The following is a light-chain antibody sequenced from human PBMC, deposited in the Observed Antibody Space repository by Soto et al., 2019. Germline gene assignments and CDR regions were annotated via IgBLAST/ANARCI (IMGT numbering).Light chain of an antibody. CDR2: EVS. Sequence: QSALTQPASVSGSPGQSITISCTGTSSDVGGYNYVSWHQLHPGKAPKLMVYEVSNRPSGVSNRFSGSKSGNTASLTISGLQAEDGADYYCSSYTSSSTYVFGTGTKVTVL. J-gene: IGLJ1*01. CDR3: SSYTSSSTYV. V-gene: IGLV2-14*01. CDR1: SSDVGGYNY.